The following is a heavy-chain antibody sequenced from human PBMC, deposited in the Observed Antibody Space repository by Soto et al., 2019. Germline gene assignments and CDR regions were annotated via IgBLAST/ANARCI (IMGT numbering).Heavy chain of an antibody. CDR3: AKTLGSSWKGFDY. Sequence: EVQLLESGGGVVQPGGSLRLSCAASGFTFSRYYMSWVRQAPGTGLEWVSSISGSGDTTYYADSVKGRFTISRDNSKNTLYLRMNSLRAEDTAVYFCAKTLGSSWKGFDYWGQGTLVTVSS. J-gene: IGHJ4*02. CDR1: GFTFSRYY. CDR2: ISGSGDTT. V-gene: IGHV3-23*01. D-gene: IGHD6-6*01.